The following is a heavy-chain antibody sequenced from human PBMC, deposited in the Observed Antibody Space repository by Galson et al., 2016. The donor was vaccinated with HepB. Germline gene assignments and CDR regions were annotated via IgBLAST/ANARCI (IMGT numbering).Heavy chain of an antibody. V-gene: IGHV3-23*01. CDR2: ISSSGGTT. CDR1: GFTLSSYA. Sequence: SLRLSCAASGFTLSSYAMSWVRQAPGEGLEWVSAISSSGGTTYYADSVKGRFTISRDTSKNMLYLRMNSLRVEDTAVYYCAKDPRGRDPWGQGTLVTVSS. J-gene: IGHJ5*02. D-gene: IGHD3-10*01. CDR3: AKDPRGRDP.